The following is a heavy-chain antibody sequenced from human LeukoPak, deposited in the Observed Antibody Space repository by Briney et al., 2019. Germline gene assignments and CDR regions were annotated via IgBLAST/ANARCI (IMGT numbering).Heavy chain of an antibody. CDR2: IYYSGST. V-gene: IGHV4-59*08. Sequence: SETLSLTCSVSGGSASISSFYWSWIRQPPGKGLEWIGYIYYSGSTNYNPSLQSRVTISVDTSQTQFSLNLRSVTAADTAVYYCVRHWRCGENLALPLWGQGTMVTVSS. J-gene: IGHJ3*01. CDR1: GGSASISSFY. CDR3: VRHWRCGENLALPL. D-gene: IGHD2-21*01.